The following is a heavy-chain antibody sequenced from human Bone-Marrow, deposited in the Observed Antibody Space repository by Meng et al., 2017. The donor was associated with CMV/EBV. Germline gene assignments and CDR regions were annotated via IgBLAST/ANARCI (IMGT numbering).Heavy chain of an antibody. Sequence: GESLKISCAASGFTFSTYWMHWVRQAPGKGLVWVSRISGDGSSISYVDSVKGRFTISRDNAKNTVYLQMNSLRAEDTAVYYCARDGGEYQLLYGYYYGMDVWGQGTTVTVSS. V-gene: IGHV3-74*01. CDR2: ISGDGSSI. J-gene: IGHJ6*02. CDR1: GFTFSTYW. CDR3: ARDGGEYQLLYGYYYGMDV. D-gene: IGHD2-2*02.